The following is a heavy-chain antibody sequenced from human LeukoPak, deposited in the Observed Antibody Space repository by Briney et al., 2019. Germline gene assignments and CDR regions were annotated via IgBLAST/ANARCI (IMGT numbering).Heavy chain of an antibody. J-gene: IGHJ4*02. CDR3: ARVGIQRYFDY. V-gene: IGHV3-74*01. CDR1: GFTFRSYW. Sequence: GGSLRLSCAASGFTFRSYWMHWVRQAPGKGLVWVSGINSDGSDTSYADDVKGRFTISRDNAKNTLYLQMNRLRAEDTAVYYCARVGIQRYFDYWGQGTLVTVSS. CDR2: INSDGSDT. D-gene: IGHD5-18*01.